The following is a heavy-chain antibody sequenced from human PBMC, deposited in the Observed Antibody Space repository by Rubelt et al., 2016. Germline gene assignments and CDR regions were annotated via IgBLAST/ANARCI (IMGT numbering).Heavy chain of an antibody. J-gene: IGHJ4*02. CDR3: ARGWFGSGWSD. CDR2: TYYNSKWFN. D-gene: IGHD6-19*01. Sequence: QVQLQQSGPGLVKPSQTLSLTCAISGDSVSGNSASWNWIRQSPSRGLEWLGRTYYNSKWFNDYAVPVKSRRNIQTETSKNQCPLQLGAVTPEDTAVYYCARGWFGSGWSDWGQGTLVTVSS. V-gene: IGHV6-1*01. CDR1: GDSVSGNSAS.